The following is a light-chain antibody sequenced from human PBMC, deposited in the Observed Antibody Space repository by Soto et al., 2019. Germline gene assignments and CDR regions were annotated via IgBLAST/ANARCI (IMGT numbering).Light chain of an antibody. V-gene: IGLV2-8*01. CDR3: SSYAGSTYV. CDR1: SSDVGGYNY. CDR2: EVS. J-gene: IGLJ1*01. Sequence: ALTQPPSASGSPGQSVTISCTGTSSDVGGYNYVSWYQQHPGKAPKLMIYEVSKRPSGVPDRFSGSKSGNTASLTVSGLQAEDEADYYCSSYAGSTYVFGTGTKLTVL.